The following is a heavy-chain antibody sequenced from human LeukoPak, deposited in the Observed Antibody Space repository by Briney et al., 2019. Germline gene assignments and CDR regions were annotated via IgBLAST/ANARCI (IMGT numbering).Heavy chain of an antibody. CDR1: GYSITSAYY. J-gene: IGHJ1*01. D-gene: IGHD3-10*01. CDR2: FFLKGST. CDR3: ARSSSYGSGPFQH. V-gene: IGHV4-38-2*02. Sequence: SETLSLTCTVSGYSITSAYYWGWIRQPPGKGLEWIGSFFLKGSTYYNPSLKSRVTISVDTSKNQFSLKLSTVTAADTAVYYCARSSSYGSGPFQHWGQGTLVTVSS.